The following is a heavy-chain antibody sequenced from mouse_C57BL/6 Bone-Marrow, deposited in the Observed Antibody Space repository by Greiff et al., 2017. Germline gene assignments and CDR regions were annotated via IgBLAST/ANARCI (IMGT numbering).Heavy chain of an antibody. CDR1: GYTFTSYG. V-gene: IGHV1-81*01. CDR2: IYPRSGNT. J-gene: IGHJ3*01. D-gene: IGHD2-5*01. CDR3: ARSGSYYSNYLAWFAY. Sequence: VQLQQSGAELARPGASVKLSCKASGYTFTSYGISWVKQRTGQGLEWIGEIYPRSGNTYYNEKFKGKATLTADKSSSTAYMELRSLTSVDSAVYCCARSGSYYSNYLAWFAYWGQGTLVTVSA.